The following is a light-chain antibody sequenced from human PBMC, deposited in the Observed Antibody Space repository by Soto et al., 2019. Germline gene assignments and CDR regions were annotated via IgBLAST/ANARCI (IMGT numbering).Light chain of an antibody. CDR1: QSISSW. CDR3: QQYNSLWT. V-gene: IGKV1-5*01. J-gene: IGKJ1*01. Sequence: DIQMTQSPSTLSASVGDRVTITCRASQSISSWLAWYQQKPGKAPKLLIYDASSLESGVPSRFSGSGSGTKFTLTISSLQPDDFATYYFQQYNSLWTSGQGNKVEIK. CDR2: DAS.